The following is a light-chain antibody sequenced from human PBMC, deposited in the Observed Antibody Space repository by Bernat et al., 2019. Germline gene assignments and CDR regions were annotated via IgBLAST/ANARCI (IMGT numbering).Light chain of an antibody. Sequence: QSVLTQPPSASGTPGQRVTIPCSGSSSNIGSNTVNWYQQLPGTAPKLLIYSNNQRPSGVPDRFSGSKSGTSASLAISGLQSEDEADYYCAAWDDSLNGLWVFGGGTKLSVI. V-gene: IGLV1-44*01. CDR2: SNN. CDR1: SSNIGSNT. J-gene: IGLJ3*02. CDR3: AAWDDSLNGLWV.